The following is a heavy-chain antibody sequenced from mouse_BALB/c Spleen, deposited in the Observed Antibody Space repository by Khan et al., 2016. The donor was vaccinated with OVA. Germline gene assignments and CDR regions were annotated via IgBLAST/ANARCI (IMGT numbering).Heavy chain of an antibody. Sequence: VQLDESGPGLLKPSPSLSLTCTATGYSITSDYVWYWIRQFPGNQLEWRAYIAYSGSTTYNPTFRSRTSITPDTSNNQAFLQLNSVTAEDTATYYCASGRLLHRYAGYFDYWGQGTTLTVSS. CDR1: GYSITSDYV. D-gene: IGHD2-14*01. V-gene: IGHV3-2*02. CDR2: IAYSGST. CDR3: ASGRLLHRYAGYFDY. J-gene: IGHJ2*01.